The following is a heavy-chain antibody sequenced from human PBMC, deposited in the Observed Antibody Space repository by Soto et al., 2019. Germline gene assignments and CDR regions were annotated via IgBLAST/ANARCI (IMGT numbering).Heavy chain of an antibody. CDR1: GFTFSSYA. J-gene: IGHJ4*02. Sequence: GGSLRLSCAASGFTFSSYAMSWVRQAPGKGLEWVSAISGSGGSTYYADSVKGRFTISRDNSKNTLYLQMNSLRAEDTAVYYCAKDLNYDFWSGPPRGFDYWGQGTLVTVSS. D-gene: IGHD3-3*01. CDR2: ISGSGGST. V-gene: IGHV3-23*01. CDR3: AKDLNYDFWSGPPRGFDY.